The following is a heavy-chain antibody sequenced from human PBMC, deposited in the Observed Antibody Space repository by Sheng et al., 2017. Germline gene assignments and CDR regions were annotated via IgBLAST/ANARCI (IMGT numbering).Heavy chain of an antibody. V-gene: IGHV3-30*01. J-gene: IGHJ6*02. CDR1: GFTFSNYA. CDR3: ARGYCSTTSCYRKYYGMDV. Sequence: QVQLVESGGGVVQPGRSLRLSCGASGFTFSNYAVHWVRQAPGKGLEWVAVISYDGSNKYYADSVKGRLTISRDNSKNTLYLQMNSLRAEDTAVYYCARGYCSTTSCYRKYYGMDVWDQGP. CDR2: ISYDGSNK. D-gene: IGHD2-2*02.